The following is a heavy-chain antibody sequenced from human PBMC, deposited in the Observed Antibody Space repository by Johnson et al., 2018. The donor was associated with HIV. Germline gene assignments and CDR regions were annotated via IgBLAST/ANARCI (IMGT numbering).Heavy chain of an antibody. CDR1: GFTFRSYA. CDR2: ISYDGSNK. V-gene: IGHV3-30*03. D-gene: IGHD3-10*01. J-gene: IGHJ3*02. Sequence: QVQLVESGGGVVQPGRSLRLSCAASGFTFRSYAMHWVRQAPGKGLEWVAVISYDGSNKYYADSVKGRFTISRDNSKNTLYLQMTSLRAEDTAVYYCASISLGSEDDAFDIWGQGTMVTVSS. CDR3: ASISLGSEDDAFDI.